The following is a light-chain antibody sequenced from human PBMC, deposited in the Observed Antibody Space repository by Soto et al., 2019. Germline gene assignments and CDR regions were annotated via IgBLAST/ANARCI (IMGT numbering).Light chain of an antibody. CDR3: QQYNNWTRT. CDR2: GAS. V-gene: IGKV3-15*01. J-gene: IGKJ1*01. CDR1: QSVSSN. Sequence: EIVMTQSPATLSVSPGESATLSCRASQSVSSNLAWYQQKPGQAPRLLIYGASTRATGIPARFSGSGSGTEFTLTISSLQSEDFAVYDCQQYNNWTRTFGQGTKVEIK.